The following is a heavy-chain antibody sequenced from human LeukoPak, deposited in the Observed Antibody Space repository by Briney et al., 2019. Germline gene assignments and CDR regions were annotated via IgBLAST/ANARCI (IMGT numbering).Heavy chain of an antibody. Sequence: PSETLFLTCAVYGGSFSGYYWSWIRQPPGKGLEWIGEINHSGSTNYNPSLKSRVTISVDTSKNQFSLKLSSVTAADTAVYYCARRLLRNYYGSGSRPYYFDYWGQGTLVTVSS. CDR3: ARRLLRNYYGSGSRPYYFDY. CDR2: INHSGST. CDR1: GGSFSGYY. D-gene: IGHD3-10*01. J-gene: IGHJ4*02. V-gene: IGHV4-34*01.